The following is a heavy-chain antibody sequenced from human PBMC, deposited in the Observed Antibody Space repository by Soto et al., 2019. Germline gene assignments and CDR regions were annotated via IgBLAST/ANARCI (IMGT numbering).Heavy chain of an antibody. V-gene: IGHV4-34*01. J-gene: IGHJ3*02. D-gene: IGHD2-21*02. CDR1: GGSVSSSSNYY. Sequence: QVQLQQWGAGLLKPSETLSLTCAVYGGSVSSSSNYYWSWIRQPPVKGLEWIGEMSHSGGTHFNPSLKSRVTMSVDTSKNQFSLKMSSVTAADTALYYCARVERVTATTGVDAFDIWGPGTMVTVSS. CDR3: ARVERVTATTGVDAFDI. CDR2: MSHSGGT.